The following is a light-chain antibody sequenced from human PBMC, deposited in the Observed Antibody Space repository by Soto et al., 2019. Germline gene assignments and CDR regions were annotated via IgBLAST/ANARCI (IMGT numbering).Light chain of an antibody. CDR1: SSDVVGYNY. Sequence: QSALTQPASVSGSPGQSITISCTGTSSDVVGYNYVSWYQQHPGKAPKLMIYDVSNRPSGVSNRCPGSKSGNTASLTISGLQAEDEADYYCSSYTSSSTRLYVFGTGTKLTVL. J-gene: IGLJ1*01. CDR2: DVS. CDR3: SSYTSSSTRLYV. V-gene: IGLV2-14*01.